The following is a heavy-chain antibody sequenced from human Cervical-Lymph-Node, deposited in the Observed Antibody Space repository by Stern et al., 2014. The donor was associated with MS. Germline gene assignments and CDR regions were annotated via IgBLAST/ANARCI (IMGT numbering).Heavy chain of an antibody. CDR1: GFTFDDYA. Sequence: EVQLVESGGGLVQPGRSLRLSCAASGFTFDDYAMHWVRQAPGKGLEWVSTISWSSGTIAYADSVKCRFTISRDHAKNSLYLQMNSLRVEDTALYYCTKDLYSSSSFNGMDVWGQGTTVTVSS. CDR3: TKDLYSSSSFNGMDV. J-gene: IGHJ6*02. D-gene: IGHD6-6*01. CDR2: ISWSSGTI. V-gene: IGHV3-9*01.